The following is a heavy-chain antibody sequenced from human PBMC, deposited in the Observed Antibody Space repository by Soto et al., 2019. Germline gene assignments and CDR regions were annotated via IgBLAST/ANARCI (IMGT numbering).Heavy chain of an antibody. J-gene: IGHJ4*02. V-gene: IGHV1-2*02. Sequence: QVQLVQSGAEVKKPGASVKVSCKASGYNFTGYDVNWVRQAPGQGLEWLGWINPSVGDTNSAQKFQDRVTMTMDSSISTAYMKLNSLLSNVTAEYYSAKSRWQLPPRTDYWGQGTLVSVSS. CDR2: INPSVGDT. CDR3: AKSRWQLPPRTDY. CDR1: GYNFTGYD. D-gene: IGHD2-15*01.